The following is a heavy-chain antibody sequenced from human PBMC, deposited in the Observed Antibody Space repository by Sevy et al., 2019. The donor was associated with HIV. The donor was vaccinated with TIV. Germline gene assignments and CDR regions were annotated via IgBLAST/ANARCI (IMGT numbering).Heavy chain of an antibody. CDR1: GFTFDDYA. V-gene: IGHV3-9*01. CDR3: AKQVGATLYYYFDY. Sequence: GGSLRLSCAASGFTFDDYAMHWVRQAPGKGLEWVSGISWNSGSIGYAGSVKGRFSISRDNAKNSLYLQMNSLRAEDTALYYCAKQVGATLYYYFDYWGQGTLVTVSS. CDR2: ISWNSGSI. D-gene: IGHD1-26*01. J-gene: IGHJ4*02.